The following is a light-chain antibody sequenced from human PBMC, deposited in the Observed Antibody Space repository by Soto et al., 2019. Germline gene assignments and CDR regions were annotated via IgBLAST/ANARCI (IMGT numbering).Light chain of an antibody. CDR2: DNS. J-gene: IGLJ3*02. Sequence: QSVLAQPPSVSGAPGQRVTISCTGSSSNIGARYDVHWYHQLPGTAPKLLIYDNSNRPSGVPDRFSGSKSGTSASLAITGLQAEDEADYYCQSYDSSLSGSWVFGGGTKLTVL. CDR1: SSNIGARYD. V-gene: IGLV1-40*01. CDR3: QSYDSSLSGSWV.